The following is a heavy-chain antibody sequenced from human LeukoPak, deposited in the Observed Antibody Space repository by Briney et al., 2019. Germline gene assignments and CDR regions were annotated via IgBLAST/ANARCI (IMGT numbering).Heavy chain of an antibody. CDR3: AKESSSGWSYWYFDL. V-gene: IGHV3-30*18. D-gene: IGHD6-19*01. CDR2: ISRHGSTK. Sequence: GGSLRLSCAASEFDFSDYGMHWVRQAPGKGLEWVAVISRHGSTKIYAASVKGRFTISRDNSKNTMYLQMDSLRPEDTAVYFCAKESSSGWSYWYFDLWGRGTLVTVSS. CDR1: EFDFSDYG. J-gene: IGHJ2*01.